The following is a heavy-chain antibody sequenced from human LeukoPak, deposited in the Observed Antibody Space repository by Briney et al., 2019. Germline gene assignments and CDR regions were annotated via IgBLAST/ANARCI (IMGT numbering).Heavy chain of an antibody. V-gene: IGHV4-34*01. J-gene: IGHJ6*02. CDR3: ARGWYLYYYYGMDV. Sequence: SETLSLTCAVYGGSFSGYYWSWIRQPPGKGLEWIGEINHSGSTNYNPSLKSRVTISVDTSKNQFSLKLSSVTAADTAVYYCARGWYLYYYYGMDVWGQGTTVTVSS. CDR1: GGSFSGYY. CDR2: INHSGST. D-gene: IGHD6-13*01.